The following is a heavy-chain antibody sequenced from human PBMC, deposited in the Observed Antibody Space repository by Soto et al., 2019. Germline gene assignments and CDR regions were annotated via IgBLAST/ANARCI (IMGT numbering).Heavy chain of an antibody. V-gene: IGHV4-4*07. CDR1: GGSITGYY. J-gene: IGHJ6*02. CDR3: GGSFIGVGGRFYYAMDV. CDR2: IQASGNT. Sequence: QVQLQESGPGLVKPSETLSLICDVSGGSITGYYWNWIRQPAGRGLEWIGRIQASGNTNYNPSLNSRFNMSIDPSKNLFSLKLSSVTAAHSAFYDCGGSFIGVGGRFYYAMDVGGPGATVTVPS. D-gene: IGHD6-19*01.